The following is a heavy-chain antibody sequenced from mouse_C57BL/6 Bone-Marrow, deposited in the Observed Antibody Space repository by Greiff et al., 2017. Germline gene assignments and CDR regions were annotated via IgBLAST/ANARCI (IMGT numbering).Heavy chain of an antibody. Sequence: VHLKESGAELVRPGASVKLSCTASGFNIKDYYMHWVKQRPEQGLEWIGWIDPGNGDTEYASKFQGKATITADTSSNTAYLQLSSLTSEDTAVYYCTVLYDDDDEGDYRGVNATLTVSS. CDR2: IDPGNGDT. D-gene: IGHD2-4*01. CDR3: TVLYDDDDEGDY. CDR1: GFNIKDYY. V-gene: IGHV14-4*01. J-gene: IGHJ2*01.